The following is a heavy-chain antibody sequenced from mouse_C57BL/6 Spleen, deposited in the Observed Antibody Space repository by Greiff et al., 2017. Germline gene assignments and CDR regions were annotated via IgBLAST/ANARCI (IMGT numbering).Heavy chain of an antibody. J-gene: IGHJ4*01. V-gene: IGHV1-4*01. Sequence: VKLVESGAELARPGASVKMSCKASGYTFTSYTMHWVKQRPGQGLEWIGYINPSSGYTKYNQKFKDKATLTADKSSSTAYMQLSSLTSEDSAVYYCATRGYGSSYDYAMDYWGQGTSVTVSS. CDR3: ATRGYGSSYDYAMDY. D-gene: IGHD1-1*01. CDR1: GYTFTSYT. CDR2: INPSSGYT.